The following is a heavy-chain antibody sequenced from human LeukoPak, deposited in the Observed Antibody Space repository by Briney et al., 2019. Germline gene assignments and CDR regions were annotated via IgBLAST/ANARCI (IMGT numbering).Heavy chain of an antibody. D-gene: IGHD3-9*01. Sequence: GESLKISCKGSGYSFTSYWIGWVRQMPGKGLEWMGITYPGDSDTRYSPSFQGQVTISADKSISTAYLQWSSLKASDTAMYYCARGPIAYYDILTATYFDYWGQGTLVTVSS. CDR2: TYPGDSDT. CDR3: ARGPIAYYDILTATYFDY. CDR1: GYSFTSYW. J-gene: IGHJ4*02. V-gene: IGHV5-51*01.